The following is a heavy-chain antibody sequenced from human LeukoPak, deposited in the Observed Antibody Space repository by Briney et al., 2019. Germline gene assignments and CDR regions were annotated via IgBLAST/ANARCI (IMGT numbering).Heavy chain of an antibody. J-gene: IGHJ4*02. CDR2: IYHSGST. CDR1: GGSISSGGYS. V-gene: IGHV4-30-2*01. Sequence: SETLSLTCAVSGGSISSGGYSWSWIRQPPGKGLEWIRYIYHSGSTYYNPSLKSRVTISVDRSKNQFSLKLSSVTAADTAVYYCARSRTGYYVDFDYWGQGTLVTVSS. CDR3: ARSRTGYYVDFDY. D-gene: IGHD3/OR15-3a*01.